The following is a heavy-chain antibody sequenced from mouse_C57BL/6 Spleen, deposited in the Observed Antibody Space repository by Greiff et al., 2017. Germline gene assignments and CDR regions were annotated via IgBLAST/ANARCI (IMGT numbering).Heavy chain of an antibody. CDR3: ARWGGSSYSMDY. CDR2: IWSDGST. J-gene: IGHJ4*01. V-gene: IGHV2-6*03. D-gene: IGHD1-1*01. Sequence: VQRVESGPGLVAPSQSLSITCTVSGFSFTSYGVHWVRQPQGKGLEWLVVIWSDGSTNYNSDLQSRLSISKDNCKRQVFLKMNSLQTDDTAMYYWARWGGSSYSMDYWGQGTAVTVSS. CDR1: GFSFTSYG.